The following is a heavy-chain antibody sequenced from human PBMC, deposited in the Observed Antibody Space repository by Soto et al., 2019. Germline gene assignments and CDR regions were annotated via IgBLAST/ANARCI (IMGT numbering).Heavy chain of an antibody. CDR2: INHSGST. V-gene: IGHV4-34*01. J-gene: IGHJ4*02. Sequence: QVQLQQWGAGLLKPSETLSLTCAVYGGSFSGYYWTWIRQPPGTGLEWIGEINHSGSTNYNPSLTSRVTISVDTSKNQSALKLTSVTAAGTAVYYCARDKITGLFDYWGQGTLVTVSS. CDR1: GGSFSGYY. CDR3: ARDKITGLFDY. D-gene: IGHD2-8*02.